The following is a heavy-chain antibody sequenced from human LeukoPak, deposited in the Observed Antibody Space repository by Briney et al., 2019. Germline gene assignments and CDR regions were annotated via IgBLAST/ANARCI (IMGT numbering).Heavy chain of an antibody. V-gene: IGHV3-23*01. CDR1: GFTFSSYA. CDR2: ISGSGGST. CDR3: AKTELTTPSDFWSGYWSPNWFDP. D-gene: IGHD3-3*01. J-gene: IGHJ5*02. Sequence: GGSLRLSCAASGFTFSSYAMSWVRQAPGKGLEWVSAISGSGGSTYYADSVKGRFTISRDNSKNTLYLQMNSLRAEDTAVYYCAKTELTTPSDFWSGYWSPNWFDPWGQGTLVTVSS.